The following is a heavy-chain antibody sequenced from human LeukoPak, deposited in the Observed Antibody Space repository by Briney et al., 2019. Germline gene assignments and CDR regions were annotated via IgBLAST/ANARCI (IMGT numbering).Heavy chain of an antibody. CDR1: GSTFMTYA. J-gene: IGHJ6*03. CDR3: AKAGSYSSSWFRRDGYYYYMDV. CDR2: ISGSGGHT. V-gene: IGHV3-23*01. D-gene: IGHD6-13*01. Sequence: PGGSLRLSCEASGSTFMTYAMSWVRQAPGKGLEWVSLISGSGGHTYYADSVKGRFTISRDNSKNTLFLQMNSLRADDTAVYYCAKAGSYSSSWFRRDGYYYYMDVWGRGTTVTVSS.